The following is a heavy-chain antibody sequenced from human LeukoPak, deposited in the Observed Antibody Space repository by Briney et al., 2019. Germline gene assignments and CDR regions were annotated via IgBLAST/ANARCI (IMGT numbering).Heavy chain of an antibody. CDR1: GGSISSYN. D-gene: IGHD3-16*01. CDR3: AGVFGDFQH. CDR2: IYYSGNT. J-gene: IGHJ1*01. V-gene: IGHV4-59*08. Sequence: KPSETLSLTCTVSGGSISSYNWSWIRQPPGKGLEWIGYIYYSGNTNYNPSLMRRVTISVDTSKNQFSLKLSSVTAADTAGYYCAGVFGDFQHWGQGTLVTVSS.